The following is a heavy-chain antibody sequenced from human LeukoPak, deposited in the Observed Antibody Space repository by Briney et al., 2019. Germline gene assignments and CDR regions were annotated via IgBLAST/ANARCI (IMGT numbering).Heavy chain of an antibody. CDR3: ASPTDSDAFDI. Sequence: GGSLRLSCAVSGFTFSDYYMRWIRQAPGKELEWVSYISSSGSTLYYADSVKGRFTISRDNAKNSLYLQMNSLRAEDTAVYYCASPTDSDAFDIWGQGTMVAVSS. CDR2: ISSSGSTL. J-gene: IGHJ3*02. CDR1: GFTFSDYY. V-gene: IGHV3-11*01.